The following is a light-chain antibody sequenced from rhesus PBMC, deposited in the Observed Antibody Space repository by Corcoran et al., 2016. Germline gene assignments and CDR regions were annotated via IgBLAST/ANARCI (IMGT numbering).Light chain of an antibody. CDR2: YTN. V-gene: IGKV1-32*02. Sequence: DIQMSQSPSSLSASVGDRVTITCRASQGISSYLNWYKKKPGKAPKLLIYYTNSLASGVPSRVSGSGSGTEFTLTISSLQPEDFATYYCQQGNSNPLTFGGGTRVELK. CDR1: QGISSY. J-gene: IGKJ4*01. CDR3: QQGNSNPLT.